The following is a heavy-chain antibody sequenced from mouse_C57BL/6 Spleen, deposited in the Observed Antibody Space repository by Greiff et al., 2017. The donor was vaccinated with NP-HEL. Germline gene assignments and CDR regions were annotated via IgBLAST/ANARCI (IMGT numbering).Heavy chain of an antibody. Sequence: VKLVESGAELVKPGASVKLSCKASGYTFTSYWMQWVKQRPGQGLEWIGEIDPSDSYTNYNQKFKGKATLTVDTSSSTAYMQLSSLTSEDSAVYYCARSGGSSFYFDYWGQGTTLTVSS. CDR2: IDPSDSYT. D-gene: IGHD1-1*01. V-gene: IGHV1-50*01. J-gene: IGHJ2*01. CDR3: ARSGGSSFYFDY. CDR1: GYTFTSYW.